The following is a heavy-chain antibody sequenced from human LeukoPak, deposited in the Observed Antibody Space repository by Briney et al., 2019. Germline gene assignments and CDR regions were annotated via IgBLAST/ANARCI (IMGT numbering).Heavy chain of an antibody. CDR2: IKQDGSDK. CDR3: ARGRKFYDY. CDR1: GFTFSNYW. J-gene: IGHJ4*02. V-gene: IGHV3-7*04. Sequence: GGSLRLSCAASGFTFSNYWMSWVRQAPGKGLEWVANIKQDGSDKDYVDSVKGRFTISRDNAKNSLYLQMNSLRAEDTAVFHCARGRKFYDYWGRGTLVSVSS. D-gene: IGHD1-14*01.